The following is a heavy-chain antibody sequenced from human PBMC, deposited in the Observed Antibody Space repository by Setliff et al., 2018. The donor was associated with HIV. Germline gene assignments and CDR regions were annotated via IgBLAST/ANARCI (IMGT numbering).Heavy chain of an antibody. Sequence: SETLSLTCTVSGGSITSAPYNWGWIRQPPGKGLEWVGSLFSRGTTYYHPSLKSRVTISLDTSQNHFSLKPTSVTAADTAVYYCARHGQSFDFSIASEGYYFDSWGQGTLVTVTS. CDR2: LFSRGTT. V-gene: IGHV4-39*01. CDR3: ARHGQSFDFSIASEGYYFDS. D-gene: IGHD3-3*01. J-gene: IGHJ4*02. CDR1: GGSITSAPYN.